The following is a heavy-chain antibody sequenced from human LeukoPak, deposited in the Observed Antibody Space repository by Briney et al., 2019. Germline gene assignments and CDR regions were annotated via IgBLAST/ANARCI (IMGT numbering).Heavy chain of an antibody. CDR2: ISYDGSNK. V-gene: IGHV3-30*18. CDR1: GFNFSSYG. D-gene: IGHD1-26*01. CDR3: AKEAETIVGATYAFDY. J-gene: IGHJ4*02. Sequence: GRSLRLSCAASGFNFSSYGMHWVRQAPGKGLEWVAVISYDGSNKYYADSVKSRFTISRDNSKNTLYLQMNSLRAEDTAVYYCAKEAETIVGATYAFDYWGQGTLVTVSS.